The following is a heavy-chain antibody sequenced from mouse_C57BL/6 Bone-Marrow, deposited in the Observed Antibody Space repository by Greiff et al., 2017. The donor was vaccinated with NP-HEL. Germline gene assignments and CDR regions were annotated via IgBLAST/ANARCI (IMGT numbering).Heavy chain of an antibody. CDR1: GYSSARGYH. CDR2: TSYDGSN. V-gene: IGHV3-6*01. D-gene: IGHD1-1*01. CDR3: AREQGEFITTVAWYFDV. Sequence: ESGPGLVKPSQALSHTCCVTGYSSARGYHWNWIGQIPGNQREWNGYTSYDGSNNYNPPPTNRNSITRDTSKNQLFLKLNSVTTEDTATYYCAREQGEFITTVAWYFDVWGTGTTVTVSS. J-gene: IGHJ1*03.